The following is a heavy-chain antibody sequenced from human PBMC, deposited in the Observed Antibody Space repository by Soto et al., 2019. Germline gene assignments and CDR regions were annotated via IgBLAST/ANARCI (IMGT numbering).Heavy chain of an antibody. V-gene: IGHV4-59*01. Sequence: SETLSLTCTVSGGSISSYYWSWIRQPPGKGLEWIGYIYYSGSTNYNPSLKSRVTISVDTSKNQFSLKLSSVTAADTAVYYCARDSAASIAARREWDYYYYMDVWGKGTKVTVSS. CDR3: ARDSAASIAARREWDYYYYMDV. D-gene: IGHD6-6*01. J-gene: IGHJ6*03. CDR1: GGSISSYY. CDR2: IYYSGST.